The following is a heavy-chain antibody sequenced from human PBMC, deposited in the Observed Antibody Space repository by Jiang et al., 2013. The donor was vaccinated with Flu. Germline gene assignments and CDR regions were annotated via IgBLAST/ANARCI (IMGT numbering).Heavy chain of an antibody. Sequence: VQLVESGGGVVQPGGSLRLSCVASGFIFNPYGMHWVRQAPGKGLEWVAFIRNDGSNKDYADSVKGRFTISRDNSKNTLYLQMNSLRAEDTAVYYCAKAGYYYDSSDDNWFDPWAREPVVTVSS. D-gene: IGHD3-22*01. V-gene: IGHV3-30*02. J-gene: IGHJ5*02. CDR1: GFIFNPYG. CDR3: AKAGYYYDSSDDNWFDP. CDR2: IRNDGSNK.